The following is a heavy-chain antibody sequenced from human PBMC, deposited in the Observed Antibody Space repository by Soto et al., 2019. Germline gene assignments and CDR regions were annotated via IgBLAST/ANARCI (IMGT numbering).Heavy chain of an antibody. CDR3: ARAPTSRFDY. J-gene: IGHJ4*02. CDR2: ISSDGDTK. Sequence: GGSLRLSCAASGFTFSTFAMHWVRQAPGKGLQWVAVISSDGDTKYYADSVKGRYTISRDNSRNTLYLEIHGLRAEDTAKFYCARAPTSRFDYWGQGTLVTVSS. V-gene: IGHV3-30-3*01. CDR1: GFTFSTFA.